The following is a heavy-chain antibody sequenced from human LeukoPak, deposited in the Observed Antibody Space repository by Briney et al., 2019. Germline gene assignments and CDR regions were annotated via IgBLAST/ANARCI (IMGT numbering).Heavy chain of an antibody. CDR1: GFTFSNYG. D-gene: IGHD3-22*01. CDR3: ARDFDSSGPNAFDI. Sequence: GGSLRLSCAASGFTFSNYGMHWVRQVPGKGLEWVAAIWFDGIRKYYADSVKGRCTISRDNSKNTLYLQMNIQRAEDTAVYYCARDFDSSGPNAFDIWGKGTMVTVSS. J-gene: IGHJ3*02. V-gene: IGHV3-33*01. CDR2: IWFDGIRK.